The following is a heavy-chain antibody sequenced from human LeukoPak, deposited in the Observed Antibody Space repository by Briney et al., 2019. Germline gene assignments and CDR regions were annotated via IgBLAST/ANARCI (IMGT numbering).Heavy chain of an antibody. J-gene: IGHJ5*01. Sequence: GGSLRLSCAASGVTFSSHSMHWVRQAPGKGLVWVSGISRVGTSTNYADAVKGRFTISRDNAKNTLYLQMNSLRVEDTAVYSCARGWYGPDSCGQGTLVTVSS. V-gene: IGHV3-74*01. D-gene: IGHD2-15*01. CDR1: GVTFSSHS. CDR3: ARGWYGPDS. CDR2: ISRVGTST.